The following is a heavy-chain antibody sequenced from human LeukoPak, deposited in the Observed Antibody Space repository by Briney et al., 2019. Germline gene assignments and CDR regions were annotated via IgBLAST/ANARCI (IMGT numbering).Heavy chain of an antibody. D-gene: IGHD1-7*01. V-gene: IGHV1-18*01. CDR2: ISAYNGNT. CDR1: GYTFTSYG. J-gene: IGHJ4*02. CDR3: ARAGDNWNYESHFDY. Sequence: ASVKVSCKASGYTFTSYGISWVRQAPGQGLEWMGWISAYNGNTNYAQKLQGRVTMTTDTSTSTAYMELSRLRSDDTAVYYCARAGDNWNYESHFDYWGQGTLVTVSS.